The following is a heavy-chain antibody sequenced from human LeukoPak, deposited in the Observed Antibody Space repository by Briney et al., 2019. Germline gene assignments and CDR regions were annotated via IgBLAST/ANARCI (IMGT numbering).Heavy chain of an antibody. CDR3: AREHGDYGNY. Sequence: PGRSLRLSCAASGFTFSSYAMHWVRQAPGKGLEWVAVISYDGSNKYYADSVKARFTISRDNSKNTLYLQMNSLRAEDTAVYYCAREHGDYGNYWGQGTLVTVSS. CDR1: GFTFSSYA. D-gene: IGHD4-17*01. CDR2: ISYDGSNK. J-gene: IGHJ4*02. V-gene: IGHV3-30*04.